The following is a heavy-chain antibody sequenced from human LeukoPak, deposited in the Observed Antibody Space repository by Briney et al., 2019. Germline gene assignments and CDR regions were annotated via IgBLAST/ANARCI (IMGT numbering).Heavy chain of an antibody. J-gene: IGHJ4*02. V-gene: IGHV4-30-2*01. CDR3: ARDGRHFDY. Sequence: SETLSLTCAVSGGSISSGGYSWSWIRQPPGKGLEWIGYIYHSGSTYYNPSLKSRVTISVDRSKNQFSLKLSSVTAADTAVYYCARDGRHFDYWGQGTLVTVSS. CDR2: IYHSGST. D-gene: IGHD6-25*01. CDR1: GGSISSGGYS.